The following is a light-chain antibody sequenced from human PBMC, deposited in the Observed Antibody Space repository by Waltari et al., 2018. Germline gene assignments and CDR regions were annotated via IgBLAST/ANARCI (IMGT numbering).Light chain of an antibody. CDR3: QKYGSLPAT. CDR1: PGISSF. CDR2: DAS. V-gene: IGKV3-20*01. J-gene: IGKJ1*01. Sequence: EIMLTQSPGTLSLSPGERATLACRASPGISSFLAWYQQKPGQAPRLLIYDASTRATGIPDRFSGSGSGTDFSLTINRLEPEDIAVYYCQKYGSLPATFGQGTKVEIK.